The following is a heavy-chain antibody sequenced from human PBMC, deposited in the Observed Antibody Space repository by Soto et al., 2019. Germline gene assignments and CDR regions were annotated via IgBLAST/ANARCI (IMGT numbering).Heavy chain of an antibody. CDR1: GGSISSYY. V-gene: IGHV4-59*01. Sequence: SETLSLTCTVSGGSISSYYWSWIRQPPGKGLEWIGYIYYSGSTNYNPSLKSRVTISVDTSKNQFSLKLSSVTAADTAVYYCARERGYYYDSSGFRTPNWFDPWGQGTLVTVSS. J-gene: IGHJ5*02. CDR3: ARERGYYYDSSGFRTPNWFDP. CDR2: IYYSGST. D-gene: IGHD3-22*01.